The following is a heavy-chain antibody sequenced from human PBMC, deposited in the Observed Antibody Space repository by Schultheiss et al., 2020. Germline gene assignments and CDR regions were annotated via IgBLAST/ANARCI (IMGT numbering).Heavy chain of an antibody. CDR1: GGSFSGYY. CDR2: IYYSGST. J-gene: IGHJ3*02. Sequence: SETLSLTCAVYGGSFSGYYWSWIRQHPGKGLEWIGYIYYSGSTYYNPSLKSRVTISVDTSKNQFSLKLSSVTAADTAVYYCAREGYDFWSGYCDAFDIWGQGTMVTVSS. V-gene: IGHV4-31*11. D-gene: IGHD3-3*01. CDR3: AREGYDFWSGYCDAFDI.